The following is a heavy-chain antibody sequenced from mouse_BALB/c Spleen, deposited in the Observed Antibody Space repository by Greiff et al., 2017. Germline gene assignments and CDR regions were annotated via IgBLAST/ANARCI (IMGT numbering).Heavy chain of an antibody. D-gene: IGHD2-4*01. V-gene: IGHV1-80*01. CDR3: ARSGDYDGFDY. CDR2: IYPGDGDT. CDR1: GYAFSSYW. J-gene: IGHJ2*01. Sequence: QVQLQQSGAELVRPGSSVKISCKASGYAFSSYWMNWVKQRPGQGPEWIGQIYPGDGDTNYNGKFKGKATLTADKSSSTAYMQLSSLTSEDSAVYFCARSGDYDGFDYWGQGTTLTVSS.